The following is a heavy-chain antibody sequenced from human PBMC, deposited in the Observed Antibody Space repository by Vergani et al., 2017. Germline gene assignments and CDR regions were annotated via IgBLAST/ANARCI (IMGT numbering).Heavy chain of an antibody. CDR3: AADLRWDYGDYSFDP. CDR1: GFTFTSSA. D-gene: IGHD4-17*01. Sequence: QMQLVQSGPEVKKPGTSVKVSCKASGFTFTSSAMQWVRQARGQRLAWIGWIVVGSGNTNYEQKFQERVTITRDMSTSTAYMELSSLRSEDTAVYYRAADLRWDYGDYSFDPWGQGTLVTVSS. CDR2: IVVGSGNT. V-gene: IGHV1-58*02. J-gene: IGHJ5*02.